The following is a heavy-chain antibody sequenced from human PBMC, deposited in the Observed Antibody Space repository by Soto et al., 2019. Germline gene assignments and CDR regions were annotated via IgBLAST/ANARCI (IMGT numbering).Heavy chain of an antibody. Sequence: QMQLVQSGAEVKKPGASVKVSCQASGYTFTSNQMHWVRQAPGQGLEWMGMINPSGGRITYAQRFPGRVLMTRDTSTNTVYMELSSLRSEDTAMYYCARDGPPTTTGVGPVYTMDAWGQGTTVTVS. D-gene: IGHD3-3*01. CDR3: ARDGPPTTTGVGPVYTMDA. CDR1: GYTFTSNQ. J-gene: IGHJ6*02. V-gene: IGHV1-46*01. CDR2: INPSGGRI.